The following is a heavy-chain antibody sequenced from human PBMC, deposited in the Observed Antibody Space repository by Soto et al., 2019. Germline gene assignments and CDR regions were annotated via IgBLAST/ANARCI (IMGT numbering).Heavy chain of an antibody. CDR2: INHSGST. CDR1: GGSFSGYY. J-gene: IGHJ4*02. Sequence: SETLSLTSAVYGGSFSGYYWTWIRQPPGTGLEWIGEINHSGSTNYNPSLKIRVTISVDTSKNQFSLKLTSVTAADTAVYYCARDKITGLFDYWGQGTLVTVS. D-gene: IGHD2-8*02. V-gene: IGHV4-34*01. CDR3: ARDKITGLFDY.